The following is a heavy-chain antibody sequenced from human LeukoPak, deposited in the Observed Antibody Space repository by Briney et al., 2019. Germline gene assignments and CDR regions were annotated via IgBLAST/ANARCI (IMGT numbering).Heavy chain of an antibody. CDR2: IYPGDSDT. CDR1: GYSFTSYW. CDR3: ARHGAYYYDSSGYYPPDY. J-gene: IGHJ4*02. V-gene: IGHV5-51*01. D-gene: IGHD3-22*01. Sequence: GESLKISCKGSGYSFTSYWIGWVRQMPGKGLEWMGIIYPGDSDTRYSPSFQGQVTISADKSISTAYLQWSSLKASDTAMYYCARHGAYYYDSSGYYPPDYWGQGTLVTVSS.